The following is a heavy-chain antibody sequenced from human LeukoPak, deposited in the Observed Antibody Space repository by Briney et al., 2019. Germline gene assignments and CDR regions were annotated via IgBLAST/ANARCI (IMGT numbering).Heavy chain of an antibody. V-gene: IGHV1-2*02. CDR1: RYTFTDYY. CDR3: ASGASAFDY. D-gene: IGHD3-16*01. J-gene: IGHJ4*02. Sequence: ASVKVSCKASRYTFTDYYMHWVRQAPGQGLAWMGWINPNSGGTNYAQKFQGRVTMTRDTSIRTAYMELSSLRSDDTAMYYCASGASAFDYWGQGTLVTVSS. CDR2: INPNSGGT.